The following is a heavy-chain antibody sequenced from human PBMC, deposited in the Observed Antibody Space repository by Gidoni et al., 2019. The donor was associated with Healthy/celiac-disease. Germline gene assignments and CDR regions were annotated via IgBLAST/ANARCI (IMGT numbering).Heavy chain of an antibody. J-gene: IGHJ4*02. D-gene: IGHD3-9*01. CDR3: TRRYDILTGYPFDY. Sequence: EVQLVEPGGGLVKPGRSLRLSCTASGFTFGDYAMSWFRQAPGKGLEWVGFIRSKAYGGTTEYAASVKGRFTISRDDSKSIAYLQMNSLKTEDTAVYYCTRRYDILTGYPFDYWGQGTLVTVSS. CDR1: GFTFGDYA. CDR2: IRSKAYGGTT. V-gene: IGHV3-49*05.